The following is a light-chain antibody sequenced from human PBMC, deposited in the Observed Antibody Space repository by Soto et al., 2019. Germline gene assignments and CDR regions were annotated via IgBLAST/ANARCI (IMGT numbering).Light chain of an antibody. CDR1: NSNIASNT. CDR2: YNN. CDR3: AAWDDTLKRYV. Sequence: QSVLSPSPSASETPGQTVSISCSGSNSNIASNTVNWYQHLPGTAPKLLIYYNNQRPSGVPDRFSGSKSGTSASLAISGLQSEDESDYYCAAWDDTLKRYVFGTGTKVTVL. V-gene: IGLV1-44*01. J-gene: IGLJ1*01.